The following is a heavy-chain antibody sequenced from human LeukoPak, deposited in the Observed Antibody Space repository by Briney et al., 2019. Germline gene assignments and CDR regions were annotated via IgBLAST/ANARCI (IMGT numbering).Heavy chain of an antibody. CDR3: ARVQLLLWFGETFDY. CDR1: GYTFTGYY. D-gene: IGHD3-10*01. V-gene: IGHV1-2*02. J-gene: IGHJ4*02. Sequence: ASVKVSCKASGYTFTGYYMHWVRQAPGQGLEWMGWINPNSGGTNYAQKFQGRVTMTRDTSISTAYMELSRLRSDDTAVYYCARVQLLLWFGETFDYWGQGTLVTVSS. CDR2: INPNSGGT.